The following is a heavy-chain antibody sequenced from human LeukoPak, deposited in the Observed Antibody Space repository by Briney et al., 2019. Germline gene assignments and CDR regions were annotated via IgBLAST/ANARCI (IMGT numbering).Heavy chain of an antibody. Sequence: GGSLRLSFAAPGFTFSIYGLNWARKAPGRGLVWVAYIQYDGSNEQYADSVKGRFSISRDSSKNILYLQMNSLRAEDTAVYYCAKDRCGNGIGCYYYYMDVWGKGTTVTISS. CDR2: IQYDGSNE. V-gene: IGHV3-30*02. D-gene: IGHD2-21*01. CDR1: GFTFSIYG. J-gene: IGHJ6*03. CDR3: AKDRCGNGIGCYYYYMDV.